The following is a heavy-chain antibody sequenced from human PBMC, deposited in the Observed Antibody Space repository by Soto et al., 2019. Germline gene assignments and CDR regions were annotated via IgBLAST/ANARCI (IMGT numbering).Heavy chain of an antibody. V-gene: IGHV4-34*01. CDR3: ASNIASGSYPVPP. CDR2: INHSGST. D-gene: IGHD3-10*01. Sequence: QVQLQQWGAGLLKPSETLSLTCAVYSGSFSGYYWSWIRQPPGKGLEWIGEINHSGSTKYNPSLKSRVTISVDTSKNPFSLKLSSVTAADTAVYYCASNIASGSYPVPPWGQGTLVTVSS. J-gene: IGHJ5*02. CDR1: SGSFSGYY.